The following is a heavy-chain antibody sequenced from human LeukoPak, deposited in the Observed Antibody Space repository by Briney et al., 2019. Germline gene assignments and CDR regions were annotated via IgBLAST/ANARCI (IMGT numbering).Heavy chain of an antibody. D-gene: IGHD2-2*01. CDR1: GYTFTSYD. J-gene: IGHJ6*03. V-gene: IGHV1-8*01. CDR3: ARVPAGYYYYYYMDV. CDR2: MNPNSGNT. Sequence: ASVTVSCKASGYTFTSYDINWVRQATGQGLEWMGWMNPNSGNTDYAQKSQGRVTMTRNTSISTAYMELSSLRSEDTAVYYCARVPAGYYYYYYMDVWGKGTTVTVSS.